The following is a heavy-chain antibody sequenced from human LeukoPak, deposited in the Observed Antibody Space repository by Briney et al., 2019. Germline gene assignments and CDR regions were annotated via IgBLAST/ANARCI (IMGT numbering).Heavy chain of an antibody. V-gene: IGHV4-38-2*02. CDR1: GYSISSGYY. Sequence: SSETLSLTCTVSGYSISSGYYWGWIRQPPGKGLEWIGSIYHSGSTYYNPSLKSRVTISVDTSKNQFSLKLSSVTAADTAVYYCARKGPEMVAATTPYYYMDVWGKGTTVTVSS. CDR3: ARKGPEMVAATTPYYYMDV. CDR2: IYHSGST. J-gene: IGHJ6*03. D-gene: IGHD2-15*01.